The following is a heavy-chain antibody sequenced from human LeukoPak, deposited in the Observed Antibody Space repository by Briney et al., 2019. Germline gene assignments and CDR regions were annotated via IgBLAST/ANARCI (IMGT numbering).Heavy chain of an antibody. CDR3: ARDIRTYSNYYYYYGMDV. D-gene: IGHD2-15*01. J-gene: IGHJ6*02. Sequence: PGGSLRLSCAASGLTFSRYGIHWVRQAPGKGLEWVAVISHDGSDKYYADSVKGRFTISRDNSKNTVYLQMNSLRPEDTAVYYCARDIRTYSNYYYYYGMDVWGQGTTVTVSS. CDR2: ISHDGSDK. CDR1: GLTFSRYG. V-gene: IGHV3-30*03.